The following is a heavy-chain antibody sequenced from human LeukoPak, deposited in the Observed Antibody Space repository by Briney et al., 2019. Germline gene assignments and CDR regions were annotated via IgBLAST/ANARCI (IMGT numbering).Heavy chain of an antibody. Sequence: GGSLRLSCAASGFTFDNYAMNWVRQAPGKGLEWVSYISGGGAKRHYSDSVKGRFTISRDNPKNTLYLQINSLRAEDTALYYCAKDPEPIVGAPETTDWGQGTLVTVSS. CDR3: AKDPEPIVGAPETTD. J-gene: IGHJ4*02. CDR1: GFTFDNYA. CDR2: ISGGGAKR. D-gene: IGHD1-26*01. V-gene: IGHV3-23*01.